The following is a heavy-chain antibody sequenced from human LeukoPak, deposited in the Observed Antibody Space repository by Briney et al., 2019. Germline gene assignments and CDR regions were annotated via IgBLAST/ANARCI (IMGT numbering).Heavy chain of an antibody. V-gene: IGHV1-69*05. J-gene: IGHJ3*02. D-gene: IGHD3-16*01. CDR3: EAGDNNDAFDI. CDR2: IIPIFGTA. CDR1: GGTFSSYA. Sequence: GASVKVSCKASGGTFSSYAISWVRQAPGQGLEWMGRIIPIFGTANYAQKFQGRVTITTDESTSTAYMELSSLRSEDTAVYYCEAGDNNDAFDIWGQGTMVTVSS.